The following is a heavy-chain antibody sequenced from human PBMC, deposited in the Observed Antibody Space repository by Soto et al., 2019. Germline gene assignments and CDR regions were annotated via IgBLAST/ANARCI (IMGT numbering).Heavy chain of an antibody. CDR3: AGGGSIVVATRRLMDV. Sequence: SETLSLTCTVSGGSVSSNSYYWDWIRQPPGKGLEWIASVYYSGNTHYNPSLQSRVTISVDTPENQFSLQLTSVTAADTAFYYCAGGGSIVVATRRLMDVWGKGTTVTVSS. D-gene: IGHD3-22*01. CDR1: GGSVSSNSYY. V-gene: IGHV4-39*01. CDR2: VYYSGNT. J-gene: IGHJ6*03.